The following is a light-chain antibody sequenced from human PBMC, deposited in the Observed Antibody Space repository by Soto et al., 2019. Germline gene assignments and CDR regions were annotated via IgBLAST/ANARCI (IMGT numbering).Light chain of an antibody. J-gene: IGKJ5*01. CDR1: QSVSSY. Sequence: EIVLTQSPATLSLSPGARAPLSCRASQSVSSYLAWYPQKPGQAPRLLIYDASNRATGIPARFSGSGSGTDFTLTISSLEPEDFAVYYCQQRSNWPLITFGQGTRLEIK. CDR2: DAS. CDR3: QQRSNWPLIT. V-gene: IGKV3-11*01.